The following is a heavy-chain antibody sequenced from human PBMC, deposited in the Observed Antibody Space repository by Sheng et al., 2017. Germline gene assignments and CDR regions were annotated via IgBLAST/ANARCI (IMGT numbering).Heavy chain of an antibody. J-gene: IGHJ4*02. D-gene: IGHD2-2*01. V-gene: IGHV3-48*03. CDR2: ISSSGSAI. Sequence: EVQLVESGGGLVHPGGSLRLYCAASGFTFSSFEMNWVRQAPGKGLEWVSYISSSGSAIYYADSVKGRFTISRDNAKNSLYLQMNSLRADDTAVYYCARGECSSTSCYSSYWGQGTLVTVSS. CDR3: ARGECSSTSCYSSY. CDR1: GFTFSSFE.